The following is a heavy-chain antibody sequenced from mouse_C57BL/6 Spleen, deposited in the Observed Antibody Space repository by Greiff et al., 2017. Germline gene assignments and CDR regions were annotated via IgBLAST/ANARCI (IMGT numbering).Heavy chain of an antibody. V-gene: IGHV1-64*01. Sequence: QVQLQQPGAELVKPGASVKLSCKASGYTFTSYWMHWVKQRPGQGLEWIGMIHPNSGSTNYNEKFKSKATLTVDKSSSTAYMQLSSLTSEDSAVYYCAREYYGSSKIEMDYWGQGTSITGSS. CDR2: IHPNSGST. J-gene: IGHJ4*01. CDR3: AREYYGSSKIEMDY. CDR1: GYTFTSYW. D-gene: IGHD1-1*01.